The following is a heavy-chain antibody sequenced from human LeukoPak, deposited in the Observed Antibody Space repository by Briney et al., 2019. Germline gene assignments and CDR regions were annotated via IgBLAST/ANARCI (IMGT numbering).Heavy chain of an antibody. J-gene: IGHJ5*02. V-gene: IGHV4-30-4*01. CDR3: ARHDNYPGFGRGFDP. Sequence: SETLSLTCTVSGGSISSGDYYWSWIRQPPGKGLEWIGYIYYSGSTYYNPSLKSRVTISVDTSKNQFSLKLSSVTAADTAVYYCARHDNYPGFGRGFDPWGQGFLVTVTS. CDR2: IYYSGST. CDR1: GGSISSGDYY. D-gene: IGHD3-9*01.